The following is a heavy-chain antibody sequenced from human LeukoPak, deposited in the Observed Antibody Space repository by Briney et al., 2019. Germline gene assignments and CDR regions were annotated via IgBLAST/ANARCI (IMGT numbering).Heavy chain of an antibody. CDR2: INPNSGGT. V-gene: IGHV1-2*04. D-gene: IGHD2-2*01. Sequence: GASLKVSCKASGYTFTGYYMHWVRQAPGQGLEWMGWINPNSGGTNYAQKFQGWVTMTRDTSISTAYMELSRLRSDDTAVYYCARARGKYCSSTSCYDYWGQGTLVTVSS. CDR3: ARARGKYCSSTSCYDY. CDR1: GYTFTGYY. J-gene: IGHJ4*02.